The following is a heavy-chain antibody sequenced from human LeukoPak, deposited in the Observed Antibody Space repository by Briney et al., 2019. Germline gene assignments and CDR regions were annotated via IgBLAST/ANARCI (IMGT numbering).Heavy chain of an antibody. V-gene: IGHV4-34*01. Sequence: PSETLSLTCAVYGGSFSGYYWSWIRQPPGKGLEWIGEINHSGSTNYNPSLKSRVTISVDTSKNQFSLKLSSVTAADTAVYYCARGGPHYYGSGSYPFDYWGQGTLVTVSS. CDR1: GGSFSGYY. J-gene: IGHJ4*02. CDR3: ARGGPHYYGSGSYPFDY. CDR2: INHSGST. D-gene: IGHD3-10*01.